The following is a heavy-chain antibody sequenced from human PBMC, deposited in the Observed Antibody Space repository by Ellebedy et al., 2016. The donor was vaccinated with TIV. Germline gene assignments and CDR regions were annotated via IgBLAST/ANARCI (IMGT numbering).Heavy chain of an antibody. V-gene: IGHV1-46*01. CDR3: AREGGVYYFDH. J-gene: IGHJ4*02. CDR1: GYTFTSDL. CDR2: INPSGGGT. D-gene: IGHD1-26*01. Sequence: AASVKVSCKASGYTFTSDLIHWVRQAPGQGLEWMGIINPSGGGTGYAQKFQGRVTMTRDTSASTVYMELSSLRSEDTAVYYCAREGGVYYFDHWGQGTPVAVSS.